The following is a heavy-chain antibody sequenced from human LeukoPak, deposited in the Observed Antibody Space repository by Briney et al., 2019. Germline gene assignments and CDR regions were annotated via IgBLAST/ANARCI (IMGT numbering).Heavy chain of an antibody. Sequence: GGSLRLSCAASGLTFRSYSMNWVRQAPGKGLEWVSSISSSSNYIYYADSVKGRFTISRDNAKNSLYLQMNSLRAEDTAVYYCAREAGGQQLVYAFDIWGQGTMVTVSS. CDR1: GLTFRSYS. CDR3: AREAGGQQLVYAFDI. J-gene: IGHJ3*02. D-gene: IGHD6-13*01. CDR2: ISSSSNYI. V-gene: IGHV3-21*04.